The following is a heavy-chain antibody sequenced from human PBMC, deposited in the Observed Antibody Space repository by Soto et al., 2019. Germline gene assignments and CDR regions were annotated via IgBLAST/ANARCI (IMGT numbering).Heavy chain of an antibody. V-gene: IGHV1-18*01. Sequence: SVKVSCKAAGYTFTSYGISWVRQAPGQGLEWMGWISAYNGNTNYAQKLQGRVTMTTDTSTSTAYMELRSLRSDDTAVYYCARGLRTYYYDSSGWFDPWGQGTLVTVSP. CDR2: ISAYNGNT. D-gene: IGHD3-22*01. CDR1: GYTFTSYG. CDR3: ARGLRTYYYDSSGWFDP. J-gene: IGHJ5*02.